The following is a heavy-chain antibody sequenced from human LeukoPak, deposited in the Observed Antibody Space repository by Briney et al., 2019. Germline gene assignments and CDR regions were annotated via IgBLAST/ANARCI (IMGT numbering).Heavy chain of an antibody. CDR3: ARQKTVVVITSWFDP. J-gene: IGHJ5*02. CDR2: IYYGENT. Sequence: SETLSLTCTVSGGSISSGPYYWGWIRQPPGKGLEWIGNIYYGENTYYNPSLKSRVTISIDTSKNQFYLKLSSLTAADTAVYYCARQKTVVVITSWFDPWGQGTLVTVSS. D-gene: IGHD3-22*01. CDR1: GGSISSGPYY. V-gene: IGHV4-39*01.